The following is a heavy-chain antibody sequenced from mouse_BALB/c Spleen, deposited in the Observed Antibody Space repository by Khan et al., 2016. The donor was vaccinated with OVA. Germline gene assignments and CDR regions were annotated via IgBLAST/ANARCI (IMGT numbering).Heavy chain of an antibody. J-gene: IGHJ3*01. CDR1: GYSFTLYY. Sequence: IQLVQSGPDLVKPAASVKISCKASGYSFTLYYMTWVRQSHGKSPEWIGRVNPNNGDTNYNQNFKGKAILTVDKSSNTAYMELHSLTSEDSAVFYCARGYEFFPYWGQGTLVTVSA. D-gene: IGHD2-12*01. V-gene: IGHV1-26*01. CDR2: VNPNNGDT. CDR3: ARGYEFFPY.